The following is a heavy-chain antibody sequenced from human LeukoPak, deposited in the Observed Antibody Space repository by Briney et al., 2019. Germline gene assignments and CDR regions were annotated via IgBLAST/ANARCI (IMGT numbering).Heavy chain of an antibody. J-gene: IGHJ4*02. CDR3: ARFVDSYYYDSSGYYYFDY. CDR2: IFHSGST. Sequence: SETLSLTCTVSASSISSGYFWGWIRQPPRKRLEWIGSIFHSGSTYYNPSLKSRVTISIDTSKNQFSLKLSSVTAADTAVYYCARFVDSYYYDSSGYYYFDYWGQGTLVTVSS. D-gene: IGHD3-22*01. V-gene: IGHV4-38-2*02. CDR1: ASSISSGYF.